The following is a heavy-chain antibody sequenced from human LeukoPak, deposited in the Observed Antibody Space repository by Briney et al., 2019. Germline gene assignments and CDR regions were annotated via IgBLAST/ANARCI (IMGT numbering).Heavy chain of an antibody. Sequence: GGSLRLSCAASGFTFSSYGMHWVRQAPGKGLEWVAVISYDGSNKYYADSVKGRFTISRDNSKNTLYLQMNSLRAEDAAVYYCAKDPQEAGSGYDYWGQGTLVTVSS. V-gene: IGHV3-30*18. D-gene: IGHD3-22*01. J-gene: IGHJ4*02. CDR1: GFTFSSYG. CDR2: ISYDGSNK. CDR3: AKDPQEAGSGYDY.